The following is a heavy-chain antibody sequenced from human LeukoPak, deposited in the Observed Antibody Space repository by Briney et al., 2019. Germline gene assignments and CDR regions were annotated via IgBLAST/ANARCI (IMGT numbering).Heavy chain of an antibody. V-gene: IGHV3-73*01. Sequence: PGGSLRLSCAASEVTFSGSAMHWVRQASGKGLEWVGRIRSKAKSYATAYAASVKGRFTISRDDSKNTAYLQMNSLKTEDTAVYYRTRSPTTGAFDIWGQGTMVTVSS. J-gene: IGHJ3*02. CDR1: EVTFSGSA. CDR2: IRSKAKSYAT. CDR3: TRSPTTGAFDI. D-gene: IGHD4-17*01.